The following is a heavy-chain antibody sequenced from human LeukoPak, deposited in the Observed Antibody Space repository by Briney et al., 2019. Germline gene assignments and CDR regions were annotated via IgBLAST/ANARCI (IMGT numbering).Heavy chain of an antibody. CDR1: GSNFNNYW. CDR2: THPGDSDT. CDR3: ARQPDWYFDL. J-gene: IGHJ2*01. V-gene: IGHV5-51*01. Sequence: GGSLKISCKGSGSNFNNYWIAWVRQMPGNGLEWMGITHPGDSDTRYSPSFQGQVTISADKSTSTAYLQWSSLKASDTGMYYCARQPDWYFDLWGRGTLVTVSS.